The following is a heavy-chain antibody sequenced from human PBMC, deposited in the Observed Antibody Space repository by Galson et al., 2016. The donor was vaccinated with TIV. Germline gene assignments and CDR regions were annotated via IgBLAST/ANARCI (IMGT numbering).Heavy chain of an antibody. Sequence: TLSLTCNVSGGSISSGAYHWSWIRQHPGKALEWIGNIYDSGSTHYNPSLLSRATISVDTSQNHFSLKLTSVTAADTAVYYCARWAESGSYYDYFQHWGQGTLVTVSS. CDR2: IYDSGST. CDR3: ARWAESGSYYDYFQH. V-gene: IGHV4-31*03. D-gene: IGHD1-26*01. CDR1: GGSISSGAYH. J-gene: IGHJ1*01.